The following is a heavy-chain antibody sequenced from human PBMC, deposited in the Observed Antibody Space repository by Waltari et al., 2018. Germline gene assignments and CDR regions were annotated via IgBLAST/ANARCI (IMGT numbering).Heavy chain of an antibody. V-gene: IGHV4-39*07. J-gene: IGHJ4*02. D-gene: IGHD5-12*01. CDR3: VRGYPDIVATISDY. Sequence: QLQLQESGPGLVKPSETLSLTCTVSRSSIRNTNYYWGWVRQPPGKGLEWIGGFYKSGTTYYNPSRKSRVTISVDTSNNQFSLKLNSVTAADTAVYYCVRGYPDIVATISDYWGQGTLVIVSS. CDR2: FYKSGTT. CDR1: RSSIRNTNYY.